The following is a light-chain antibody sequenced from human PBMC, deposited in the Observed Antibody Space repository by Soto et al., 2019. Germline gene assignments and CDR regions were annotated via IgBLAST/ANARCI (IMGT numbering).Light chain of an antibody. V-gene: IGKV1-5*03. CDR1: QSINSW. CDR2: KAS. CDR3: QQYLSYQLT. Sequence: DIQMTQSPSTLSASVGDRVTITCRASQSINSWLAWHQQKPGEAPKLLIYKASTLESGVPSRFSGSGSGTELALTIRSLQPDDFATYYCQQYLSYQLTIVGGTKVEIK. J-gene: IGKJ4*01.